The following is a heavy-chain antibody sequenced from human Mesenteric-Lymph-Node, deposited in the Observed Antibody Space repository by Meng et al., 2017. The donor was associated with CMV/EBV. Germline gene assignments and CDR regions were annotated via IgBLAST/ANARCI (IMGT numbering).Heavy chain of an antibody. CDR2: ISASGNSI. CDR1: EFTISNYA. J-gene: IGHJ3*02. Sequence: GESLKISCAASEFTISNYAMNWVRQAPGKGLEWVSHISASGNSISYADSVKGRFTISRDNSKNSLYLQMNSLRAEDTAVYYCARGYCSSTSCSDDAFDIWGQGTMVTVSS. CDR3: ARGYCSSTSCSDDAFDI. D-gene: IGHD2-2*01. V-gene: IGHV3-48*04.